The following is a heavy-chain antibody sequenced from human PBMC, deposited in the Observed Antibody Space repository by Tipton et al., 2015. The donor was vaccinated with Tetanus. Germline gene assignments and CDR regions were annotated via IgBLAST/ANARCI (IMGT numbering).Heavy chain of an antibody. CDR2: INHSGST. J-gene: IGHJ5*02. CDR3: AGEAAAGVWFDP. CDR1: GGSFSGYY. V-gene: IGHV4-34*01. Sequence: TLSLTCAVYGGSFSGYYWSWIRQPPGKGLEWIGEINHSGSTNYNPSLKSRVTISVDTSKNQFSLKLSSVTAADAAVYYCAGEAAAGVWFDPWGQGTLVTVSS. D-gene: IGHD6-13*01.